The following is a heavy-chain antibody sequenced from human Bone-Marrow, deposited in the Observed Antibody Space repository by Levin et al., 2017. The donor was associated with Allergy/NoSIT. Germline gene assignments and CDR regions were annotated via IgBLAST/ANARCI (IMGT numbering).Heavy chain of an antibody. J-gene: IGHJ6*02. Sequence: PGASVKVSCKASGYTFTSYDINWVRQATGQGLEWMGWMNPNSGNTGYAQKFQGRVTMTRNTSISTAYMELSSLRSEDTAVYYCAREFPGYDILTGYYKRGYYYYYYGMDVWGQGTTVTVSS. D-gene: IGHD3-9*01. CDR2: MNPNSGNT. CDR3: AREFPGYDILTGYYKRGYYYYYYGMDV. CDR1: GYTFTSYD. V-gene: IGHV1-8*01.